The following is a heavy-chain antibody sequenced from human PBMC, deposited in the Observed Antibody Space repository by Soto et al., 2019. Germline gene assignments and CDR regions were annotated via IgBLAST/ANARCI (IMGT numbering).Heavy chain of an antibody. CDR1: GLTFRGSS. D-gene: IGHD2-15*01. J-gene: IGHJ6*04. V-gene: IGHV3-48*02. CDR2: ISSSNRTI. CDR3: AREGWPLMQTGMDG. Sequence: PGGPLRSSFGALGLTFRGSSMNWFGRAPGKGLEWVSYISSSNRTINYADSVKGRFIISRDKAKNSLYLQMHSLRDEDTAVYDWAREGWPLMQTGMDGSGKGTKGTV.